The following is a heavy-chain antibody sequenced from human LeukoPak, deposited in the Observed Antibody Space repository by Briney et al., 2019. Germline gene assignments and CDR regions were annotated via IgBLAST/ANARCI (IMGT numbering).Heavy chain of an antibody. V-gene: IGHV3-11*04. Sequence: GGSLRLSCAASGFTFSDYYMSWIRQAPGKGLEWVSYISSSGSTIYYADSVKGRFTISRDNAKNSLYLQMNSLRAEDTAVYYCARADINYYDSSGYGDYWGQGTLVTVSS. J-gene: IGHJ4*02. CDR1: GFTFSDYY. CDR3: ARADINYYDSSGYGDY. CDR2: ISSSGSTI. D-gene: IGHD3-22*01.